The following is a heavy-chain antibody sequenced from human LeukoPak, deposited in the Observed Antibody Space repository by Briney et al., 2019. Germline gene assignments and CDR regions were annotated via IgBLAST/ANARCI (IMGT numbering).Heavy chain of an antibody. D-gene: IGHD2-2*01. Sequence: ASVKVSCKASGYTFTGYYMHWVRQAPGQGLEWMGWINPNSGGTNYAQKFQGRVTMTRDTSISTAYMELSRLRSDDTAVYYCARGLSVVVPAANPYWGQGTLVTVSS. V-gene: IGHV1-2*02. J-gene: IGHJ4*02. CDR3: ARGLSVVVPAANPY. CDR1: GYTFTGYY. CDR2: INPNSGGT.